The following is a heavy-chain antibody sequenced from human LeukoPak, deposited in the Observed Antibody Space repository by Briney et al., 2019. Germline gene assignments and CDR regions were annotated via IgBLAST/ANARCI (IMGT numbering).Heavy chain of an antibody. CDR3: AKDSFFFQAEDGIRDGFAV. CDR2: VGDSDETT. CDR1: GLTFANDG. D-gene: IGHD1-14*01. Sequence: GWSLRRSCAASGLTFANDGMSWVRLATGKGLEWVSVVGDSDETTHYADSVKGRFFISRDNSKNTVHLQMNSLRAEDTAVYYCAKDSFFFQAEDGIRDGFAVWGQGTMVTVSS. J-gene: IGHJ3*01. V-gene: IGHV3-23*01.